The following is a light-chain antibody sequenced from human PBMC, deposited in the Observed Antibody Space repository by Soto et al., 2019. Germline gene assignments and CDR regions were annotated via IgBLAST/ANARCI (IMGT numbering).Light chain of an antibody. CDR2: AAS. V-gene: IGKV3D-15*01. Sequence: IVMTQSPATLSVSPGERATLSCRASQNVNNNLAWYQQRPGQAPRLLIYAASTSATGVPAMFSGSGSGTEITLNISSMESKNFGVNYRQKYNTSTTPHESVGPLTKVDVK. J-gene: IGKJ3*01. CDR1: QNVNNN. CDR3: QKYNTSTTPHES.